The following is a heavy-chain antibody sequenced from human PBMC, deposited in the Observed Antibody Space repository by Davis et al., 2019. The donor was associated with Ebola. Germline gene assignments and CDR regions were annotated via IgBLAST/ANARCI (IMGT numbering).Heavy chain of an antibody. CDR2: ISLSGGNT. J-gene: IGHJ4*02. V-gene: IGHV3-11*06. CDR1: GFSFSDYY. Sequence: GESLKISCAASGFSFSDYYMNWVRQAPGKGLEWVSSISLSGGNTRYAGSVKGRFTISRDNAKNSLILQMHSLRDDDTAVYYCAGPSFDYWGQGTLVTVSS. CDR3: AGPSFDY.